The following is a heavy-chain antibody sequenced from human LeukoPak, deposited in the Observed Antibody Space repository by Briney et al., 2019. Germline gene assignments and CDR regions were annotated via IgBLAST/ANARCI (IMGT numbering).Heavy chain of an antibody. Sequence: GGSLRLSCAASGFTFSTYWMHWVRQAPGEGLVWVSRIKSDGSDTSYADSVKGRFTISRDNGKNTLFLQMNSLRAEDAAVYYCVRGNDYGGPHYWGQGTLVTVSS. V-gene: IGHV3-74*01. CDR1: GFTFSTYW. D-gene: IGHD4-23*01. J-gene: IGHJ4*02. CDR3: VRGNDYGGPHY. CDR2: IKSDGSDT.